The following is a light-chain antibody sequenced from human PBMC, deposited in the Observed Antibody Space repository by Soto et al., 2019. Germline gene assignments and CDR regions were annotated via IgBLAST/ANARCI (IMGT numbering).Light chain of an antibody. CDR2: EVT. CDR3: TSYTSSSTWV. V-gene: IGLV2-14*01. CDR1: SRDVGGYHY. J-gene: IGLJ3*02. Sequence: QSVLTQPASVSGSPGQSITISCTGTSRDVGGYHYVSWYQQHPGKAPNLMIYEVTRRPSGVSNRFSGSKSGNTASLSISGLQADDEANYYCTSYTSSSTWVFGGGTKLTVL.